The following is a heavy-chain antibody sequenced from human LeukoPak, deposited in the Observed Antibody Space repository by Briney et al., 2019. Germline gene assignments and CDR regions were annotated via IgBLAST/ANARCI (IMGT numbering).Heavy chain of an antibody. CDR2: IYPGDFDT. CDR3: ARSGAVASPGTPDY. J-gene: IGHJ4*02. D-gene: IGHD6-13*01. V-gene: IGHV5-51*01. CDR1: GYSFTTYW. Sequence: GESLKISCKASGYSFTTYWIGWVRQMPGKGLEWTGIIYPGDFDTRYSPTFQGQVTISVDKSLSTAYVQWGSLKASDTAIYYCARSGAVASPGTPDYWGQGTLFTVSS.